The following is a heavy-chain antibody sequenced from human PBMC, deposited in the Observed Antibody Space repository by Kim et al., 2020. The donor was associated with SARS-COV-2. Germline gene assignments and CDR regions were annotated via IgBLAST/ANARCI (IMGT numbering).Heavy chain of an antibody. J-gene: IGHJ4*02. CDR3: AKSTDSSSWYYRNYYFDY. D-gene: IGHD6-13*01. V-gene: IGHV3-23*01. Sequence: KGRFTISRDNSKNTLYLQMNSLRAEDTAVYYCAKSTDSSSWYYRNYYFDYWGQGTLVTVSS.